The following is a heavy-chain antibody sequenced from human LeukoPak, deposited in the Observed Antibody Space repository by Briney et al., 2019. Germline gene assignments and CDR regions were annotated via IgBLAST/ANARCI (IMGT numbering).Heavy chain of an antibody. J-gene: IGHJ4*02. Sequence: SETLSLTCAVYDGSFSGYYWSWIRQPPGKGLEWIGEINHSGSTNYNPSLKSRVTISVDTSKNQFSLKLSSVTAADTAVYYCARRLTGYSSSWSHLDYWGQGTLVTVSS. D-gene: IGHD6-13*01. CDR1: DGSFSGYY. CDR3: ARRLTGYSSSWSHLDY. V-gene: IGHV4-34*01. CDR2: INHSGST.